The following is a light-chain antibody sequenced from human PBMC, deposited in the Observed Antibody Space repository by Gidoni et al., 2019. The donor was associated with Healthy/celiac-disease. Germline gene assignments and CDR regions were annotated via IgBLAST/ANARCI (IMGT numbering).Light chain of an antibody. CDR2: DAS. CDR1: QSVSRY. Sequence: EIVLTQSPATLSLSPGERATLSCRASQSVSRYLAWYQQKPGQAPRLLIYDASNRATGIPARFSGSGSGTDFTLTISSLEPEDSAVYYCQQRSNWYTFGQGTKLEIK. CDR3: QQRSNWYT. J-gene: IGKJ2*01. V-gene: IGKV3-11*01.